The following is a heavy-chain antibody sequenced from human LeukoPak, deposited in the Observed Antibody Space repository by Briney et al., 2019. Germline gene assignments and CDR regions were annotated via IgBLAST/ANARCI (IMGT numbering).Heavy chain of an antibody. V-gene: IGHV4-39*01. CDR3: AGSTYDNWFDP. D-gene: IGHD2-8*01. J-gene: IGHJ5*02. Sequence: SETLSLTCTVSGGSISSSSYYCGWIRRPPGKGLEWIGSIYHSGSTYYNPSLKSRVTLSVETSKNQFSLKLSSVTAADTAVYYCAGSTYDNWFDPWAREPWSPSPQ. CDR2: IYHSGST. CDR1: GGSISSSSYY.